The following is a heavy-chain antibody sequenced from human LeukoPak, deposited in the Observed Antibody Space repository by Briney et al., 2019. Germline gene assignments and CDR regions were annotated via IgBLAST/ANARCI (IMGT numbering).Heavy chain of an antibody. V-gene: IGHV3-48*02. D-gene: IGHD2-2*01. CDR2: ITSSSSTI. J-gene: IGHJ6*02. Sequence: GGSLRLSCAASGFTFSSYNMNWVRQAPGKGLEWVSCITSSSSTIYYADSVKGRFTISRDNAKNSLYLQMNSLRDEDTAVYYCARVVVVPAAMLNYYYYYGMDVWGQGTTVTVSS. CDR1: GFTFSSYN. CDR3: ARVVVVPAAMLNYYYYYGMDV.